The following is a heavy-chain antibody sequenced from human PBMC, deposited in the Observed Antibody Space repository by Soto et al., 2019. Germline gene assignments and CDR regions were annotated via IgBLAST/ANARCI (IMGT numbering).Heavy chain of an antibody. Sequence: QVQLQESGPGLVKPSETLSLTCTVSGGSISSYCWSWIRQPAGKGLEWIGRIYTSGSTNYNPSLKSRVTMSVDTSKNQFSLKLSSVTAADTAVYYCAREDPLLWFGELLHNWFDPWGQGTLVTVSS. CDR2: IYTSGST. CDR1: GGSISSYC. V-gene: IGHV4-4*07. CDR3: AREDPLLWFGELLHNWFDP. D-gene: IGHD3-10*01. J-gene: IGHJ5*02.